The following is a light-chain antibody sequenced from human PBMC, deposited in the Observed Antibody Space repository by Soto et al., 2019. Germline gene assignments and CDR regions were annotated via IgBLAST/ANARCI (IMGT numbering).Light chain of an antibody. CDR1: QSISSY. V-gene: IGKV1-39*01. Sequence: DIQMTQSPSSLSASVGDRVTITCRASQSISSYLNWYQQKPGKAPKLLIYAASSLQSGVPSRFSDSGSGTDFTLTISSLQPEDFATYYCQQSYSTPSPFGGGTKVEIK. J-gene: IGKJ4*01. CDR3: QQSYSTPSP. CDR2: AAS.